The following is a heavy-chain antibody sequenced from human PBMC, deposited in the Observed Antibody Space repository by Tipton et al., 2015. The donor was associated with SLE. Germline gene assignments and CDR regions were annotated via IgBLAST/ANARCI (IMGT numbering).Heavy chain of an antibody. CDR1: GFSFSNYW. D-gene: IGHD6-19*01. CDR2: MNSDGSNI. J-gene: IGHJ4*02. V-gene: IGHV3-74*01. Sequence: SLRLSCAASGFSFSNYWIHWVRQVPGKGLVWVSRMNSDGSNIGYGDSVKGRFTISRDNAKNTLYLQMNSLRAEDTAVYYCTRSFVAAPFDSWGQGTLVSVPS. CDR3: TRSFVAAPFDS.